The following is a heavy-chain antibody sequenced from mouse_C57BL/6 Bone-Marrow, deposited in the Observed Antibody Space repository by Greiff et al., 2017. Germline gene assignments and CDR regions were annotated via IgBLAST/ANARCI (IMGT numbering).Heavy chain of an antibody. CDR1: GFSFTSYG. J-gene: IGHJ1*03. V-gene: IGHV2-5*01. Sequence: QVQLKQSGPGLVQPSQCLSITCTVSGFSFTSYGVHWVRQSPGKGLEWLGVIWRGGSTDYNAAFRSRLSITKDNSKSQVFFQMNSLQADDTAIYYCAKGIYYYGSSYGYWYFDVWGTGTTVTVSS. D-gene: IGHD1-1*01. CDR3: AKGIYYYGSSYGYWYFDV. CDR2: IWRGGST.